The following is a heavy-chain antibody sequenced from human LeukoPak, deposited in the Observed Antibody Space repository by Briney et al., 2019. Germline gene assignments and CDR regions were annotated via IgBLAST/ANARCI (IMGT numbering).Heavy chain of an antibody. CDR1: GFTFDDYA. CDR3: AKDRSAAGWYSTLDAFDI. Sequence: GGSLRLSCAASGFTFDDYAMHWVRQAPGKGLEWVSGISWNSGSIGYADPVKGRFTISRDNAKNSLYLQMNSLRAEDTALYYCAKDRSAAGWYSTLDAFDIWGQGTMVTVSS. CDR2: ISWNSGSI. D-gene: IGHD2-15*01. V-gene: IGHV3-9*01. J-gene: IGHJ3*02.